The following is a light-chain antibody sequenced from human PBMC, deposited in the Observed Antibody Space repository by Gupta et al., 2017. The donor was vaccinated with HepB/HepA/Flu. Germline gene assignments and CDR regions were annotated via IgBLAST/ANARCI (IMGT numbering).Light chain of an antibody. V-gene: IGKV3-11*01. CDR3: QQRSNWPLT. J-gene: IGKJ4*01. CDR2: EAS. Sequence: EIVLTQSQATLSLSPGERATLSCRASQSISSYLAWYQQRPGQAPRLLIYEASNRATGIPARFSGSGSGTDFTLTISSLEPEDFAVYYCQQRSNWPLTFGGGTKVESK. CDR1: QSISSY.